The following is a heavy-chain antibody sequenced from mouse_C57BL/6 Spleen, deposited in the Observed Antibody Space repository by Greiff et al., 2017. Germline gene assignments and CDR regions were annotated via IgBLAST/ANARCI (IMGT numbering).Heavy chain of an antibody. J-gene: IGHJ4*01. CDR3: ARDLYAMDY. CDR1: GFTFSDYY. Sequence: EVQVVESEGGLVQPGSSMKLSCTASGFTFSDYYMAWVRQVPEKGLEWVANINYDGSSTYYLDTLKSRFIISRDNAKNILYLQKSSLKSEDTATYYCARDLYAMDYWGQGTSVTVSS. V-gene: IGHV5-16*01. CDR2: INYDGSST.